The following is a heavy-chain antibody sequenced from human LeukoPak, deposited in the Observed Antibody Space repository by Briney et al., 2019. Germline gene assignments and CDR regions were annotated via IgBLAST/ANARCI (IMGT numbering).Heavy chain of an antibody. J-gene: IGHJ4*02. D-gene: IGHD1/OR15-1a*01. CDR1: GGSISSYY. Sequence: PSETLSLTCTVSGGSISSYYWSWIRQPPGKGLEWIGYIYTSGSTNYNPSLKSRVTISVDTSKNQFFLKLSSVTAADTAVYYCARLKQRRFDYWGQGTLVAVSS. CDR2: IYTSGST. V-gene: IGHV4-4*09. CDR3: ARLKQRRFDY.